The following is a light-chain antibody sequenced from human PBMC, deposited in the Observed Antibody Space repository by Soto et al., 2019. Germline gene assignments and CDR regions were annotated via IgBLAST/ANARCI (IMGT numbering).Light chain of an antibody. CDR1: QSVSSSY. CDR3: QTDGSPPHT. V-gene: IGKV3-20*01. CDR2: GAA. J-gene: IGKJ5*01. Sequence: EIVLSQSPVTLSLSPGERATLSSRVSQSVSSSYLAWYQQKPGQAPTLLINGAASRATGIPDRFIGSGAGTDFTLTINRLGPEDSAVHYCQTDGSPPHTFGPGTRLEIK.